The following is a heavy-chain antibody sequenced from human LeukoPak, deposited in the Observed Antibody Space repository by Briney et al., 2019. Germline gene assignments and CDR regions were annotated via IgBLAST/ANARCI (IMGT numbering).Heavy chain of an antibody. V-gene: IGHV3-7*04. J-gene: IGHJ4*02. D-gene: IGHD3-22*01. CDR1: GITVSRYW. CDR3: ARVLHKRNYDSSTYYGY. Sequence: GGSLRLSCAASGITVSRYWMSWVRQAPGGGLEWVANIKQDENEQDYVDSVRGRFTISRDNAKNSLYLQMNSLRVEDTAVYYCARVLHKRNYDSSTYYGYWGQGTLVTVSS. CDR2: IKQDENEQ.